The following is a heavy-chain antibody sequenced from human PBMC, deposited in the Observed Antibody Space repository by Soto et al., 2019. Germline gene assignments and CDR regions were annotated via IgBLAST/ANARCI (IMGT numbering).Heavy chain of an antibody. J-gene: IGHJ6*03. V-gene: IGHV1-18*01. Sequence: ASVKVSCKASGYTFTSYGISWVRQAPGQGLEWMGWISAYNGNTNYAQKLQGRVTMTTDTSTSTAYMELRSLRSDDTAVYYCAGGPYCSSHPPLFSDMVGWGKGTTVNVSS. CDR1: GYTFTSYG. D-gene: IGHD6-6*01. CDR3: AGGPYCSSHPPLFSDMVG. CDR2: ISAYNGNT.